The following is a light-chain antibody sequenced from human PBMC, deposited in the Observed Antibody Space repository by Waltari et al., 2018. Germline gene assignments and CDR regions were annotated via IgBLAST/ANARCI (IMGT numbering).Light chain of an antibody. CDR3: QQYYSTPFT. V-gene: IGKV3-15*01. CDR2: GTS. J-gene: IGKJ4*01. Sequence: EKVMTQSPATLSVSPGERATLSCRASQSVRSNLAWYQQKPGQAPRLLIYGTSTRATGIPARFSGSGSGTEFTLTITSLQSEDVAVYYCQQYYSTPFTFGGGTKVEIK. CDR1: QSVRSN.